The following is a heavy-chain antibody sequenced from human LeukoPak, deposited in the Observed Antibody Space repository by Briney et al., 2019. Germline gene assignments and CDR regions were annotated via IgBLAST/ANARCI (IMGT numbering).Heavy chain of an antibody. CDR1: GFTFSSYE. CDR2: ISSSGSTI. Sequence: PGGSLRLSCAASGFTFSSYEMNWVRQAPGKGLEWVSYISSSGSTIYYADSVKGRFTISRDNAKNSLYLQMNSLRAEDTAVYYCARGQLCSSWYLGWWDYWGQGTLVTVSS. J-gene: IGHJ4*02. V-gene: IGHV3-48*03. CDR3: ARGQLCSSWYLGWWDY. D-gene: IGHD6-13*01.